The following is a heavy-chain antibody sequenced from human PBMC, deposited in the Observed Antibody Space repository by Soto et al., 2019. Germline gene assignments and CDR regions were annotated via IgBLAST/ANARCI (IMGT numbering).Heavy chain of an antibody. CDR1: GFTFSSYW. Sequence: GGSLRLSCAASGFTFSSYWMHWVRQAPGKGLVWVSRINSDGSSTSYADSVKGRFTISRDNAKNTLYLQMNSLRAEDTAVYYCARAPYGSGSSRYYFDYWGQGTLVTVSP. D-gene: IGHD3-10*01. J-gene: IGHJ4*02. V-gene: IGHV3-74*01. CDR3: ARAPYGSGSSRYYFDY. CDR2: INSDGSST.